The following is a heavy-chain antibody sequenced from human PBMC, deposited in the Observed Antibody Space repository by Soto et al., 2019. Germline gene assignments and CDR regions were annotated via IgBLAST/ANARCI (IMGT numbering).Heavy chain of an antibody. CDR1: GGTFSSYA. CDR3: ARGMVRGVISGWFDP. V-gene: IGHV1-69*13. CDR2: IIPIFGTA. J-gene: IGHJ5*02. Sequence: SVKVSCKASGGTFSSYAISWVRQAPGQGLEWMGGIIPIFGTANYAQKFQGRVTITADESTSTAYMELSSLRSEDTAVYYCARGMVRGVISGWFDPWGQGTLVTVSS. D-gene: IGHD3-10*01.